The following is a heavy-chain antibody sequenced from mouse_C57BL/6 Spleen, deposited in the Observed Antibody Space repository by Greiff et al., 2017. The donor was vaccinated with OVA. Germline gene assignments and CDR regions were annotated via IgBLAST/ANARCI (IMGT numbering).Heavy chain of an antibody. CDR1: GYTFTDYN. Sequence: EVQLQESGPELVKPGASVKISCKASGYTFTDYNMDWVKQSHGKSLEWIGDINPNNGGTIYNQKFKGKATLTVDKSSSTAYMELRSLTSEDTAVYYCARGDGYYVGYAMDYWGQGTSVTVSS. CDR2: INPNNGGT. V-gene: IGHV1-18*01. D-gene: IGHD2-3*01. CDR3: ARGDGYYVGYAMDY. J-gene: IGHJ4*01.